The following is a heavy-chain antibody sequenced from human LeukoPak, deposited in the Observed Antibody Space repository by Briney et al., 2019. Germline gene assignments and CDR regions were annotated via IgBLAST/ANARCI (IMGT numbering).Heavy chain of an antibody. J-gene: IGHJ6*02. D-gene: IGHD5-24*01. CDR2: IYYSGST. CDR3: ARDGYNPPHYYGMDV. Sequence: SETLSLTCTVSGGSISSYYWSWIRQPPGKGLEWIGYIYYSGSTNYNPSLKSRVTISVDTSKNQFSLKLSSVTAADTAVYYRARDGYNPPHYYGMDVWGQGTTVTVSS. V-gene: IGHV4-59*01. CDR1: GGSISSYY.